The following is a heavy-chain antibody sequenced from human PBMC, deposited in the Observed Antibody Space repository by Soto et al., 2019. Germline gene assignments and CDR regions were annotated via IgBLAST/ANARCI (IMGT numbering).Heavy chain of an antibody. CDR2: IDPSDSYT. Sequence: GESLKISCKGSGYSFTSYWISWVRQMPGKGLEWMGRIDPSDSYTNYSPSFQGHVTISADKSISTAYLQWSSLKASDTAMYYCARHQAAAGDTVLSFDYWGQGALVTVSS. V-gene: IGHV5-10-1*01. CDR3: ARHQAAAGDTVLSFDY. D-gene: IGHD6-13*01. J-gene: IGHJ4*02. CDR1: GYSFTSYW.